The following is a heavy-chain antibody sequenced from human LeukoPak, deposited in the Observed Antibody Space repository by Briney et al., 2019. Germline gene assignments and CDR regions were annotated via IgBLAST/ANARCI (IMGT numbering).Heavy chain of an antibody. D-gene: IGHD5-18*01. CDR2: IGTAYDT. Sequence: GSLRLSCAASGFDFSRSDMHWVRQVTGKGLEWVSGIGTAYDTFYPDSVKGRFTISRENGKNSVYLQVNSLRVDDSAVYYCARTRVTPGIRGLQMRYFDHWGQGTLVTVSS. CDR1: GFDFSRSD. J-gene: IGHJ4*02. CDR3: ARTRVTPGIRGLQMRYFDH. V-gene: IGHV3-13*01.